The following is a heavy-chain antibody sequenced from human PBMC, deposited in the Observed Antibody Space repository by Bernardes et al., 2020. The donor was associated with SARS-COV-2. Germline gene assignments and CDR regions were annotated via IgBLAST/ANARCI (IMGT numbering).Heavy chain of an antibody. CDR3: ARDSRLSCGGDCYSNAFDI. V-gene: IGHV3-21*01. J-gene: IGHJ4*02. D-gene: IGHD2-21*02. Sequence: GGSLRLSCAASGFTFSSYSMNWVRQAPGKGLEWVSSISSSSSFIYYADSVKGRFTISRDNAKNSLYLQMNSLRGEDTAVYYCARDSRLSCGGDCYSNAFDIWGQGTLVTVSS. CDR1: GFTFSSYS. CDR2: ISSSSSFI.